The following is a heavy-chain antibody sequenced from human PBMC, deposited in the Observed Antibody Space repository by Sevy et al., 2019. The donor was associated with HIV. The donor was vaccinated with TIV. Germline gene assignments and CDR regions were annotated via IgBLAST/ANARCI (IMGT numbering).Heavy chain of an antibody. V-gene: IGHV3-49*04. CDR1: GFTFGDYA. Sequence: GGSLRLSCTASGFTFGDYAMSWVRQAPGKGLEWVGFIRSKAYGGKTEYAASVKGRFTISRDDSKSIAYLQMNSLKTEDTAVYYCTRDQSDYGGNSPYYYYYGMDVWGQGTTVTVSS. J-gene: IGHJ6*02. D-gene: IGHD4-17*01. CDR2: IRSKAYGGKT. CDR3: TRDQSDYGGNSPYYYYYGMDV.